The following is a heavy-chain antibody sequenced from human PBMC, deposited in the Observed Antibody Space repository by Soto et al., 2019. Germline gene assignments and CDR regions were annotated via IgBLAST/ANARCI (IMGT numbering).Heavy chain of an antibody. J-gene: IGHJ2*01. Sequence: QVQLVQSGAEVKKPGSSVKVSCKASGGTFSSYAISWVRQAPGQGLEWMGGIIPIFGTANYAQKFQGRVTITADESTSTAYMELSSLRSEDTAVYYCARDKIVVVPAALSFQTYWYFDLWGRGTLVTVSS. D-gene: IGHD2-2*01. CDR3: ARDKIVVVPAALSFQTYWYFDL. CDR2: IIPIFGTA. V-gene: IGHV1-69*01. CDR1: GGTFSSYA.